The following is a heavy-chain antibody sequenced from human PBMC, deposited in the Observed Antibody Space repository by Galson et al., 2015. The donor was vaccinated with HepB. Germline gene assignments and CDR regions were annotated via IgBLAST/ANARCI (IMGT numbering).Heavy chain of an antibody. CDR1: GYTFTSYD. CDR2: MNPNSGNT. J-gene: IGHJ6*03. Sequence: SVKVSCKASGYTFTSYDINWVRQATGQGLEWMGWMNPNSGNTGYAQKFQGRVTMTRNTSISTAYMELSSLRSEDTAVYYCARPTTETTAFFYYYYYMDVWGKGTTVTVSS. CDR3: ARPTTETTAFFYYYYYMDV. D-gene: IGHD4-17*01. V-gene: IGHV1-8*01.